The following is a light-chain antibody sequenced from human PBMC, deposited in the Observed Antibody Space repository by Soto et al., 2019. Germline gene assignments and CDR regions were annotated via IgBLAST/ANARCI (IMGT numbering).Light chain of an antibody. V-gene: IGKV2-30*02. Sequence: DVVMTQSPLSLPDTLGQPASISCRSSQSLVHCDGNTSLNWFQQRPGQSPRRLIYKVSNRDSGVPDRLSGSGSGTGFTLKINRVEAGDVGVFYCMQGTHSKIFGQGTKLEI. J-gene: IGKJ2*01. CDR3: MQGTHSKI. CDR2: KVS. CDR1: QSLVHCDGNTS.